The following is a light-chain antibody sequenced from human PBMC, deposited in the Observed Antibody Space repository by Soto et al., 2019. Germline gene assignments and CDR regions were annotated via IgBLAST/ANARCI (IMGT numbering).Light chain of an antibody. CDR1: QSIGNF. Sequence: DIQMTQSPSSLSASVGDRVTITFRASQSIGNFLNWYQQKPGKPPKLLIYAASSLQNGVPSGFSGSGSGIDFTLTISSLQPEDFATYYCHQTYSVPPTFGPGTKVDIK. V-gene: IGKV1-39*01. CDR2: AAS. J-gene: IGKJ3*01. CDR3: HQTYSVPPT.